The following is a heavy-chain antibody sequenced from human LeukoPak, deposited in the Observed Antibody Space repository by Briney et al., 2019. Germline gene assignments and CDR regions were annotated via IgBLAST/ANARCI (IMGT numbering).Heavy chain of an antibody. D-gene: IGHD6-19*01. CDR2: IYYSGST. CDR3: ARTGSGWYGTFDY. CDR1: GGSISSYY. Sequence: SETLSLTCTVSGGSISSYYWSWIRQPPGKGLERIGYIYYSGSTNYNPSLKSRVTISVDTSKNQFSLKLSSVTAADTAVYYCARTGSGWYGTFDYWGQGTLVTVSS. J-gene: IGHJ4*02. V-gene: IGHV4-59*01.